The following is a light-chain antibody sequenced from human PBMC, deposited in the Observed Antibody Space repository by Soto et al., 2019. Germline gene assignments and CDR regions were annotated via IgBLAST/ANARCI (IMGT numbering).Light chain of an antibody. V-gene: IGKV3-15*01. CDR1: QSVGSN. CDR2: AAS. Sequence: EIVMTQSPATLSVSPGERATLSCRASQSVGSNLAWYQQKPGQAPRLLIYAASTRATGIPARFSGSGSGTEFTLTISSLQSEDFAVYYCQQYNNWPFTFGPGTRVDLK. J-gene: IGKJ3*01. CDR3: QQYNNWPFT.